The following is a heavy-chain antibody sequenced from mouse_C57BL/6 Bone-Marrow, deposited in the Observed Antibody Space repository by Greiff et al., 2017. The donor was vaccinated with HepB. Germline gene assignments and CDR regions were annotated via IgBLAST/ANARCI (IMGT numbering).Heavy chain of an antibody. CDR3: TRDHYYGSSWFAY. D-gene: IGHD1-1*01. CDR1: GYTFTDYE. V-gene: IGHV1-15*01. CDR2: IDPETGGT. Sequence: VQLQQSWAELVRPGASVTLSCKASGYTFTDYEMHWVKQTPVHGLEWIGAIDPETGGTAYNQKFKGKAILTADKSSSTAYMELRSLTSEDSAVYYCTRDHYYGSSWFAYWGQGTLVTVSA. J-gene: IGHJ3*01.